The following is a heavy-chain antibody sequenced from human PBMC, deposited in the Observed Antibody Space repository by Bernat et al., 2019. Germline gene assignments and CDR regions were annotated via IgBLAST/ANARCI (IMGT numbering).Heavy chain of an antibody. J-gene: IGHJ6*02. CDR3: ARAGTITMVRGVIISYYYYGMDV. CDR1: GFTFSSYS. D-gene: IGHD3-10*01. V-gene: IGHV3-21*01. Sequence: EVQLVEPGGCLVKPGGSLRRSCAASGFTFSSYSMNWGRQATVKGLEWVSSISSSSSYIYYADSVKGRFTISRDNAKNSLYLHMNSLTAEDTAGYYCARAGTITMVRGVIISYYYYGMDVWGQGTTVTVSS. CDR2: ISSSSSYI.